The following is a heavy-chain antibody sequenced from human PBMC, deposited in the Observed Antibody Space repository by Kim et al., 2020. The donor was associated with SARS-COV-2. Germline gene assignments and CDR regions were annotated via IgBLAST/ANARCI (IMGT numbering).Heavy chain of an antibody. CDR1: GGSFSGYY. J-gene: IGHJ4*02. V-gene: IGHV4-34*01. Sequence: SETLSLTCAVYGGSFSGYYWSWIRQPPGKGLEWIGEINHSGSTNYNPSLKSRVTISVDTSKNQFSLKLSSVTAADTAVYYCARFRRGVRGVFPPPFDYWGQGTLVTVSS. CDR3: ARFRRGVRGVFPPPFDY. D-gene: IGHD3-10*02. CDR2: INHSGST.